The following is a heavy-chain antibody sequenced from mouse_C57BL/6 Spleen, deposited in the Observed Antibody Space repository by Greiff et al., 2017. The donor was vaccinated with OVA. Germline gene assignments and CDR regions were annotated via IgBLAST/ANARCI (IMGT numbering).Heavy chain of an antibody. Sequence: EVQLVESGGDLVKPGGSLKISCAASGFTFSSYGMSWVRQTPDKRLEWVATISRGGSDTYYPDSVKGRFTISRDNAKNTLYLQMSILKSEDTAIYYCASHDDATIVTYIDYWGQGTTLTVSS. CDR2: ISRGGSDT. V-gene: IGHV5-6*01. CDR1: GFTFSSYG. CDR3: ASHDDATIVTYIDY. D-gene: IGHD2-12*01. J-gene: IGHJ2*01.